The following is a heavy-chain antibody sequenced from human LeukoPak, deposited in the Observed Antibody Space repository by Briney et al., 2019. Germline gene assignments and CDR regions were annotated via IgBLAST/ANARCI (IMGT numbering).Heavy chain of an antibody. D-gene: IGHD5-24*01. CDR1: GFSLSTSGVG. Sequence: SGPTLVKPTQTLTLTCTFSGFSLSTSGVGVGWIRQPPGKALEWLALIYWDDDKRYSPSLKSRLTITKDTSKNQVVLTMTNMDPVDTATYYCAHRQMAIIKFSTWYFDLWGRGTLVTVSS. J-gene: IGHJ2*01. V-gene: IGHV2-5*02. CDR2: IYWDDDK. CDR3: AHRQMAIIKFSTWYFDL.